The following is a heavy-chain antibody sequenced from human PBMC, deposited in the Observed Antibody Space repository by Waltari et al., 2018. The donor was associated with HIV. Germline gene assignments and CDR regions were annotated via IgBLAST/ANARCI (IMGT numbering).Heavy chain of an antibody. V-gene: IGHV3-11*01. CDR2: MSSSGVAV. Sequence: QVQLVESGGGLVKPGGSLRLSCAASGFTFSDNYMSWIRQAPGKGLEWFSYMSSSGVAVFYADSVKGRFTISRDNAKKTLYLQMSSLRAEDTAIYYCAGRGVTCSATSCYDSWGQGTRVTVSS. CDR3: AGRGVTCSATSCYDS. D-gene: IGHD3-10*01. J-gene: IGHJ4*02. CDR1: GFTFSDNY.